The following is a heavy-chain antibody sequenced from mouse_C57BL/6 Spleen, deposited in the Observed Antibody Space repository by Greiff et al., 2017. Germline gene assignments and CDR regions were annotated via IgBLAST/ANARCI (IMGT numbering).Heavy chain of an antibody. Sequence: EVKLMESGGGLVKPGGSLKLSCAASGFTFSSYAMSWVRQTPEKRLEWVATISDGGSYTYYPDTVKGRFTISRDNAKNNRYLQMSHLKSEDTAMYYCARDLFYDGYYYAMDYWGPGTSVAVSS. D-gene: IGHD2-3*01. J-gene: IGHJ4*01. CDR3: ARDLFYDGYYYAMDY. V-gene: IGHV5-4*01. CDR1: GFTFSSYA. CDR2: ISDGGSYT.